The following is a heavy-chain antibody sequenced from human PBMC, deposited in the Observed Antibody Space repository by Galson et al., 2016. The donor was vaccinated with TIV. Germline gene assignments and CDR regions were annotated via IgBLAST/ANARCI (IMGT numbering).Heavy chain of an antibody. CDR2: ISSGGSNQ. Sequence: SLRLSCAASGFALSSFAIHWVRQAPGKGLEWVALISSGGSNQYFADSVQGRFTISRDNSNNTLSLQMTNLRPEDTAVYYCARPASVTPRLRYLGLWGRGTPLIVS. J-gene: IGHJ2*01. D-gene: IGHD4-23*01. CDR3: ARPASVTPRLRYLGL. V-gene: IGHV3-30-3*01. CDR1: GFALSSFA.